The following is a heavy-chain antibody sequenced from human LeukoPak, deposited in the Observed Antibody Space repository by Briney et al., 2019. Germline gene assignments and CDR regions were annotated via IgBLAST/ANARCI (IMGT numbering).Heavy chain of an antibody. Sequence: TSETLSLTCTVSGGSISSYYWSWIRQPPGKGLEWIGYIYYSGSTNYNPSLKSRVTISVDTSKNQFSLKLSSVTAADTAVYYCARWIAAAGRRGPYYYYMDVWGKGTTVTVSS. CDR3: ARWIAAAGRRGPYYYYMDV. J-gene: IGHJ6*03. CDR1: GGSISSYY. V-gene: IGHV4-59*01. CDR2: IYYSGST. D-gene: IGHD6-13*01.